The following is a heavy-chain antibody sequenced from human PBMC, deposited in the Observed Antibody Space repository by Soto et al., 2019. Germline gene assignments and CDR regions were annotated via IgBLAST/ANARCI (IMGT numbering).Heavy chain of an antibody. Sequence: QVQLQESGPGLVKPSETLSLTCTVSGGSISSYYWSWIRQPPGKGLEWIGYIYYSGSTNYNPSLKSRVTIEVDTSKNQFSLKLSSVTAADTAVYYCARDGAGYYDFWSGYWIGAFDIWGQGTMVTVSS. CDR2: IYYSGST. V-gene: IGHV4-59*01. J-gene: IGHJ3*02. CDR3: ARDGAGYYDFWSGYWIGAFDI. CDR1: GGSISSYY. D-gene: IGHD3-3*01.